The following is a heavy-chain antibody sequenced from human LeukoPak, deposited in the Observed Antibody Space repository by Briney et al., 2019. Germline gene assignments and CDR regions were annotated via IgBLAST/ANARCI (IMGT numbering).Heavy chain of an antibody. D-gene: IGHD1-26*01. J-gene: IGHJ4*02. CDR2: IFPILGIA. V-gene: IGHV1-69*04. Sequence: VASVKVSCKASGGTFSGYPINWVRQAPGQGLEWMGRIFPILGIANYAQKFQGRVTITAGRSTSTACMELSSLSSEDTAVYYCARAGSYYADFDYWGQGTLVTVSS. CDR1: GGTFSGYP. CDR3: ARAGSYYADFDY.